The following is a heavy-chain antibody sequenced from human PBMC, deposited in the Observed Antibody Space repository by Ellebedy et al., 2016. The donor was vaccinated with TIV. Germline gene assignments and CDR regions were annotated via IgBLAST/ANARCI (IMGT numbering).Heavy chain of an antibody. J-gene: IGHJ6*02. CDR1: GGSISSFY. V-gene: IGHV4-59*01. Sequence: PSETLSLTCTISGGSISSFYWSWIRQPPGKGLEWIGSIYDRGNTIYKASLKSRVTVSLDTSKNQFSLILNSLTPADTAVYFGARGPIGDEIAPTPDYYYGLDVWGQGTTVTVSS. CDR2: IYDRGNT. CDR3: ARGPIGDEIAPTPDYYYGLDV. D-gene: IGHD2-15*01.